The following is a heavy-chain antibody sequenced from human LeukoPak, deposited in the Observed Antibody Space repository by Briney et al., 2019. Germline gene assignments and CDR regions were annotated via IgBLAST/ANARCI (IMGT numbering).Heavy chain of an antibody. V-gene: IGHV1-2*02. Sequence: ASVKVSCKASGYTFTAYYIHWVRQAPGQGLEWMGWINPNSGGTNYAQKFQGRVTMTRDTSISTAYMELSSLRSDDTALYYCARSKAATWQQLYSFWGQGTLVTVSS. J-gene: IGHJ4*02. CDR2: INPNSGGT. D-gene: IGHD6-13*01. CDR3: ARSKAATWQQLYSF. CDR1: GYTFTAYY.